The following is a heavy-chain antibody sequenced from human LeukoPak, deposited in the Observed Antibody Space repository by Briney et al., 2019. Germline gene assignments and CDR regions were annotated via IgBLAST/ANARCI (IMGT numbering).Heavy chain of an antibody. D-gene: IGHD2-21*01. J-gene: IGHJ5*02. Sequence: GGSVRLSCAASGFTFSSYSMNWVRQAPGKGLEWVASISSSSSYKYYADSVKGRFTISRDNAKNSLYLQMNSLRSEDTAVYYCARKEAYCGGDCYSGRGPFDPWGQGTLVTVSS. CDR1: GFTFSSYS. CDR3: ARKEAYCGGDCYSGRGPFDP. CDR2: ISSSSSYK. V-gene: IGHV3-21*01.